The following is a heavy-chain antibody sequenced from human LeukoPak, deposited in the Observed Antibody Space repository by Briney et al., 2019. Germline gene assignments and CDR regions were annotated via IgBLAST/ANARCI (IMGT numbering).Heavy chain of an antibody. CDR3: AKVSRVYDFWSGYYTGHFDY. CDR1: GGSFSGYY. J-gene: IGHJ4*02. Sequence: PSETPSLTCAVYGGSFSGYYWSWIRQPPGKGLEWIGEINHSGSTNYNPSLKSRVTISVDTSKNQFSLKLSSVTAADTAVYYCAKVSRVYDFWSGYYTGHFDYWGQGTLVTVSS. CDR2: INHSGST. V-gene: IGHV4-34*01. D-gene: IGHD3-3*01.